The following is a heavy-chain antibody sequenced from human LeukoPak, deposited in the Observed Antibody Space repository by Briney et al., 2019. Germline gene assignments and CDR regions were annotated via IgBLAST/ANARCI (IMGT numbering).Heavy chain of an antibody. CDR2: IRQDGGET. CDR1: GLTSSRDW. D-gene: IGHD3-22*01. Sequence: PGGSLRLSCEASGLTSSRDWMGWVRQAPGKGLEWVANIRQDGGETYYGDSVMGRFIISRDNAKNSLFLQMNRLRAEDTAVYYCATYSSLNTREFQYWGQGTLVTVSP. CDR3: ATYSSLNTREFQY. J-gene: IGHJ1*01. V-gene: IGHV3-7*01.